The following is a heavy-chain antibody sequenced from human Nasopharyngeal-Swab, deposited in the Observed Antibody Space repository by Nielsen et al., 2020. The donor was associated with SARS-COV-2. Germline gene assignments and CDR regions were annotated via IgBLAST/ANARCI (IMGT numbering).Heavy chain of an antibody. J-gene: IGHJ3*02. CDR2: IYSGGST. CDR3: ARQQGLRSFAFDI. Sequence: WIRQPPGKGLEWVSVIYSGGSTYYADSVKGRFTISRDNSKNTLYLQMNSLKASDTAMYYCARQQGLRSFAFDIWGQGTMVTVSS. V-gene: IGHV3-53*01. D-gene: IGHD4-17*01.